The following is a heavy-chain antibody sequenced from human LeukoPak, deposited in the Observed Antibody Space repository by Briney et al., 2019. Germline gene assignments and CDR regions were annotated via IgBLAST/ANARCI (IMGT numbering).Heavy chain of an antibody. CDR2: ISAYNGNT. V-gene: IGHV1-18*01. J-gene: IGHJ4*02. D-gene: IGHD6-19*01. CDR3: ARAYSSGWGTDWHNEKYYFDY. CDR1: GYTFTSYG. Sequence: ASVKVSCKASGYTFTSYGISWVRQAPGQGLEWMGWISAYNGNTNYAQKFQGRVTIPADESTSTAYMELSSLRSEDTAVYYCARAYSSGWGTDWHNEKYYFDYWGQGTLVTVSS.